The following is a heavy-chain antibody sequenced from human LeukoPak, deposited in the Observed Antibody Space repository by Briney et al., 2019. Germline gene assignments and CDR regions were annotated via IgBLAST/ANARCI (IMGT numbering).Heavy chain of an antibody. CDR1: GGSIISSSYY. CDR3: ARGPSSGYSYG. Sequence: PSETLSLTCTVSGGSIISSSYYWSWIRQPPGKGLEWIGYIYYSGNTNYNPSLKSRVTISVDTSKNQFSLNLSSVTAADTAVYYCARGPSSGYSYGWGQGTLVTVSS. D-gene: IGHD5-18*01. V-gene: IGHV4-61*01. J-gene: IGHJ4*02. CDR2: IYYSGNT.